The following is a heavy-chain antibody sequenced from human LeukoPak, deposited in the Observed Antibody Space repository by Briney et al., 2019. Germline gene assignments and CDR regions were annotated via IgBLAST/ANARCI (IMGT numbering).Heavy chain of an antibody. V-gene: IGHV4-59*01. J-gene: IGHJ3*02. CDR3: ASGTNYYDSSGYYFYAFDI. Sequence: SETLSPTCTVSGGSIGSYYWSWIRQPPGKGLEWIGYIYYSGSTKYNPSLKSRVTISVDTSKNQFSLKLSSVTAADTAVYYCASGTNYYDSSGYYFYAFDIWGQGTMVTVSS. D-gene: IGHD3-22*01. CDR2: IYYSGST. CDR1: GGSIGSYY.